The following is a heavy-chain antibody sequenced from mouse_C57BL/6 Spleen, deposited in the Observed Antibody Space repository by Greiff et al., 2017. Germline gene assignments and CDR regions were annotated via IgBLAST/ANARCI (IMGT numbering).Heavy chain of an antibody. D-gene: IGHD1-1*01. J-gene: IGHJ2*01. CDR1: GYTFTSYW. CDR3: ARSDTTLYFDY. V-gene: IGHV1-64*01. CDR2: IHPNSGST. Sequence: VQLQQPGAELVKPGASVKLSCKASGYTFTSYWMHWVKQRPGQGLEWIGMIHPNSGSTNYNEKFKSKATLTVDKSSSTAYMQLSSLTSEDSAVYYCARSDTTLYFDYWGQGTTLTVSS.